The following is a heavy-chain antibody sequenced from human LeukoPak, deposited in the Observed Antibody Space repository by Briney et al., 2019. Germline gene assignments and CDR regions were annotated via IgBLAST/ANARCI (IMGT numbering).Heavy chain of an antibody. V-gene: IGHV3-23*01. D-gene: IGHD3-16*02. CDR2: ISGSTGST. CDR3: AKANNDYVWGNYRSFDS. J-gene: IGHJ4*02. Sequence: GGSLRLSCAASGFTFSSYAMSWVRQAPGTGLEWVSSISGSTGSTYYADSVKGRFTISGDNSKNTLYLQMNSLRAEDTAVYYCAKANNDYVWGNYRSFDSWGQGTLVAVSS. CDR1: GFTFSSYA.